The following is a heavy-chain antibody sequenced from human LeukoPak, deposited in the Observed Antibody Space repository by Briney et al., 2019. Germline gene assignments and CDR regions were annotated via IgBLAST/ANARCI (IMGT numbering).Heavy chain of an antibody. D-gene: IGHD1-26*01. J-gene: IGHJ3*02. CDR2: IDYSAST. CDR3: GRDSRRELLHAFDI. CDR1: GGSISSYY. V-gene: IGHV4-59*01. Sequence: PSETLSLTCTVSGGSISSYYWSWIRQPPGKGLEWIAYIDYSASTNYNPSLKSRVTISVDTSKNQFSLKLNSVTAADTAVYYCGRDSRRELLHAFDIWGQGTMVTVSS.